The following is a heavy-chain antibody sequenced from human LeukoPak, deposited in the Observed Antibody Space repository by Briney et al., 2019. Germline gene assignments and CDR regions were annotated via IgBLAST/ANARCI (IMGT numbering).Heavy chain of an antibody. J-gene: IGHJ4*02. CDR1: GFTFSSYW. V-gene: IGHV3-7*01. CDR2: RKQDGSEK. Sequence: GGSPRLSXAASGFTFSSYWMSWVCQAPGKGLEWVANRKQDGSEKYYVDSVKGRFTISRDNAKNSLYLQMNSLRAEDTAVYYCARHPTGITIFGVVIPYFDYWGQGTLVTVSS. D-gene: IGHD3-3*01. CDR3: ARHPTGITIFGVVIPYFDY.